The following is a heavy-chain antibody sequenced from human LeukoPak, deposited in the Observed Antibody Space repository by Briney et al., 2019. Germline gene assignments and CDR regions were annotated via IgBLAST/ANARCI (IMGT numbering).Heavy chain of an antibody. CDR2: IYSGGST. CDR3: ARDYYDSSGYRHDAFDN. V-gene: IGHV3-53*01. J-gene: IGHJ3*02. D-gene: IGHD3-22*01. Sequence: PGGSLRLSCAASGFTVSSNYMSWVRQAPGKGLEWVSVIYSGGSTYYADSVKGRFTISRDNSKNTLYLQMNSLRAEDTAVYYCARDYYDSSGYRHDAFDNWGQGTMVTVSS. CDR1: GFTVSSNY.